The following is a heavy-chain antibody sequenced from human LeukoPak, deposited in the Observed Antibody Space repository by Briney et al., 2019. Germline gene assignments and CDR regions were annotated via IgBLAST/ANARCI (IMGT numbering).Heavy chain of an antibody. J-gene: IGHJ4*02. CDR3: ASLAARRTFDY. CDR1: GGSISSYY. CDR2: IYYSGST. V-gene: IGHV4-59*01. D-gene: IGHD6-6*01. Sequence: SETLSLTCTVSGGSISSYYWSWIRQPPGKGLEWIGYIYYSGSTNYNPSPKSRVTISVDTSKNQFSLKLSSVTAADTAVYYCASLAARRTFDYWGQGTLVTVSS.